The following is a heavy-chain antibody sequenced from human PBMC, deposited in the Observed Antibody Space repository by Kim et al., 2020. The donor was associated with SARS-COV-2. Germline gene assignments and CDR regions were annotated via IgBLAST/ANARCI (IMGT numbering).Heavy chain of an antibody. J-gene: IGHJ6*02. CDR2: ISSSSSYI. CDR3: ARDRITGTAYYGMDV. D-gene: IGHD1-7*01. V-gene: IGHV3-21*01. Sequence: GGSLRLSCAASGFTFSSYSMNWVRQAPGKGLEWVSSISSSSSYIYYADSVKGRFTISRDNAKNSLYLQMNSLRAEDTAVYYCARDRITGTAYYGMDVWGQGTTVTVSS. CDR1: GFTFSSYS.